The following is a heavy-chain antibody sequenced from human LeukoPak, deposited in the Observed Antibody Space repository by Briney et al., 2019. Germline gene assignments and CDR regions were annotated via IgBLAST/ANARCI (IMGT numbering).Heavy chain of an antibody. CDR2: IYHSGST. Sequence: SETLSLTCTVSGYSISSGYYWNWIRQPPGKGLEWIGSIYHSGSTYYNTSLKSRVTISVDTSKNQFSLKLSSVTAADTAVYYCARRRAKITMVRGVMGAFDIWGQGTMVTVSS. CDR3: ARRRAKITMVRGVMGAFDI. D-gene: IGHD3-10*01. V-gene: IGHV4-38-2*02. J-gene: IGHJ3*02. CDR1: GYSISSGYY.